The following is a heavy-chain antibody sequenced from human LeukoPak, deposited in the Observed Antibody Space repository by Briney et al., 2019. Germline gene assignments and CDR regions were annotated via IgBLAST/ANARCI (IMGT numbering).Heavy chain of an antibody. Sequence: PGGSLRLSCAASGFTFSDYYMSWIRQAPGKGLERVSYISTSGTTIRYADPVKGRFTISRDDAKNSLYLQMNNLRAEDTAVYYCARVRGSYSSDYWGQGTLVTVSS. V-gene: IGHV3-11*04. J-gene: IGHJ4*02. D-gene: IGHD1-26*01. CDR2: ISTSGTTI. CDR3: ARVRGSYSSDY. CDR1: GFTFSDYY.